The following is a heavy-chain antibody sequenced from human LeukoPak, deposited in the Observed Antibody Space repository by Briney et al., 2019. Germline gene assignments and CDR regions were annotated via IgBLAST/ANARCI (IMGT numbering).Heavy chain of an antibody. D-gene: IGHD7-27*01. Sequence: ASVKVSCKASGYTLTTHDINWVRRATGQGLEWLGWMSPNSGDTGYAQKFQGRVTMTSGSSISTAYMELSSLRSEDTAIYYCVRTPPNWGFDYWGQGTLVTVSS. V-gene: IGHV1-8*01. CDR1: GYTLTTHD. J-gene: IGHJ4*02. CDR2: MSPNSGDT. CDR3: VRTPPNWGFDY.